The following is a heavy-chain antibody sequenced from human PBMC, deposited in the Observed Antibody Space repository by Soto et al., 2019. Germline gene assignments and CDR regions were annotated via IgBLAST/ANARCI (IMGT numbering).Heavy chain of an antibody. V-gene: IGHV3-74*01. CDR3: ARDTAGLSY. J-gene: IGHJ4*02. D-gene: IGHD2-21*02. CDR2: ISNDGRST. CDR1: GLTFSNFR. Sequence: EVQLVESGGGLVQPGGSLRLSCAASGLTFSNFRMHWVRQAPGKGLVWVARISNDGRSTNHADSVKGRFTISRDNAKSTLYLQLNSLRAEDTAVYSCARDTAGLSYWGQGTLVTVSS.